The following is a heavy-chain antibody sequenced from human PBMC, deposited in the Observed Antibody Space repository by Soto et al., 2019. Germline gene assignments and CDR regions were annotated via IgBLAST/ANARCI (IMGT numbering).Heavy chain of an antibody. CDR2: IYYNGNT. CDR1: GGAINDHY. Sequence: SETLSLTCTLSGGAINDHYWSFIRQPPGKGLEWIGYIYYNGNTNYNPSLESRVTISVDRSRNQFSLRLTSLTAADTAVYYCARVRTGYFDYWGRGALVTVS. D-gene: IGHD3-9*01. CDR3: ARVRTGYFDY. J-gene: IGHJ4*02. V-gene: IGHV4-59*11.